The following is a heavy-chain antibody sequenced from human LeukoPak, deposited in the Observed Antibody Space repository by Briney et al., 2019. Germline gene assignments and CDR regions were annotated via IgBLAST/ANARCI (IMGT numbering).Heavy chain of an antibody. CDR3: ARVHRDFWSGYQLQH. J-gene: IGHJ1*01. V-gene: IGHV1-2*02. CDR1: GYTFTGYC. Sequence: ASVKVSCKASGYTFTGYCMHWVRQAPGQGLEWMGWINPNSGGTNYAQKFQGRVTMTRDTSISTAYMELSRLRSDDTAVYYCARVHRDFWSGYQLQHWGQGTLVTVSS. D-gene: IGHD3-3*01. CDR2: INPNSGGT.